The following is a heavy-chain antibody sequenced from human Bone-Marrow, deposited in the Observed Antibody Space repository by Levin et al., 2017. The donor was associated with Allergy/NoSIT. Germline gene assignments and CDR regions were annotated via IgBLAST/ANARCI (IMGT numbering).Heavy chain of an antibody. J-gene: IGHJ4*02. CDR2: IWSDGSNK. CDR3: ARRMSGTYSFDY. D-gene: IGHD1-26*01. V-gene: IGHV3-33*01. Sequence: GGSLRLSCAASGFTFSSYGMHWVRQAPGKGLEWVAIIWSDGSNKYYADSVKGRFTISRDNSKNTLFLQMNSLRAEDTAVYYCARRMSGTYSFDYWGQGTLVTVSS. CDR1: GFTFSSYG.